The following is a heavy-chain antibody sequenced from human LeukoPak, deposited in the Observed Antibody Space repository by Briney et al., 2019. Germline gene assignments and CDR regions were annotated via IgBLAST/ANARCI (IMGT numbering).Heavy chain of an antibody. V-gene: IGHV3-30*18. CDR2: ISYDGSNK. J-gene: IGHJ4*02. Sequence: GRSLRLSCAASGFTFSSYGMHWVRQAPGKGLEWVAVISYDGSNKYYADSVKGRFTISRDNSKNTLYLQMNSLRAEDTAVYYCAKEEMATIDYWGQGTLVTVSS. CDR1: GFTFSSYG. CDR3: AKEEMATIDY. D-gene: IGHD5-24*01.